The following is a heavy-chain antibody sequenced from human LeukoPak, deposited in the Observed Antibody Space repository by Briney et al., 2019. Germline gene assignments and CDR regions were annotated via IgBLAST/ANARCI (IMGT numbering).Heavy chain of an antibody. CDR1: GFNFGDFY. V-gene: IGHV3-11*01. CDR3: ARQPMIRGVNVFDS. J-gene: IGHJ4*02. CDR2: ISSTGSSI. Sequence: GGSLGLSCAASGFNFGDFYMTWIRQAPGKGPEWVSFISSTGSSIYYADSVKGRFTISRDNDENSLFLHMTSLRVEDTAVYYCARQPMIRGVNVFDSWGQGTLAIVSS. D-gene: IGHD3-10*01.